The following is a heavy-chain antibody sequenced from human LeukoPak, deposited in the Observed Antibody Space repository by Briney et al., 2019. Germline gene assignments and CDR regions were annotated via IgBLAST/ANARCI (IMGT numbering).Heavy chain of an antibody. CDR3: ARGLFVVVPAAIVSDFDY. CDR1: GFIFNNYG. V-gene: IGHV3-33*01. D-gene: IGHD2-2*01. CDR2: IWYDGSNK. J-gene: IGHJ4*02. Sequence: GGSLRLSCAASGFIFNNYGMHRVRQAPGKGLEWVAVIWYDGSNKYYADSVKGRFTISRDNSRNTLYLRMNSLRVEDTAVYYCARGLFVVVPAAIVSDFDYWGQGVLVTVSS.